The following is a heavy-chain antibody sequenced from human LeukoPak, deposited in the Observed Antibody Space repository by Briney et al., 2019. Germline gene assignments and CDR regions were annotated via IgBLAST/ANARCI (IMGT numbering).Heavy chain of an antibody. V-gene: IGHV3-11*01. CDR1: GFTFRDHY. CDR2: ISRTGNTK. J-gene: IGHJ6*02. D-gene: IGHD5-18*01. CDR3: ARWVDTAMPTAHYYYYGMDV. Sequence: PGGSLRLSCAASGFTFRDHYMSWIRQAPGKGLEWVSYISRTGNTKYYADSVKGRFTISRDNAKNPLYLQMNSLRSEDTAVYYCARWVDTAMPTAHYYYYGMDVWGQGTTVTVSS.